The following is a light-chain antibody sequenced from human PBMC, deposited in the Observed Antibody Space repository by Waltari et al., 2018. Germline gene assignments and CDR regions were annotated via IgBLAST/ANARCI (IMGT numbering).Light chain of an antibody. J-gene: IGLJ1*01. CDR1: SSDVGGYNY. V-gene: IGLV2-14*01. Sequence: QSALTQPASVSGSPGQSITISCTGTSSDVGGYNYVSWYQQHPGKAPKLMIYDVSKRPSGVSHRFSGSKSGNTASLPISGLQAEDEADYYFSSYTSSSTLYVFGTGTKVTVL. CDR3: SSYTSSSTLYV. CDR2: DVS.